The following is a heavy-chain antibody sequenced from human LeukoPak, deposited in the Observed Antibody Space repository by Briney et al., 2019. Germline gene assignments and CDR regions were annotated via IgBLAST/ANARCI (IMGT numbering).Heavy chain of an antibody. CDR2: IADNSNQI. Sequence: GGSLRLSCAASGFTFSRHSMHCVRQAPGKGLEWVSFIADNSNQIDYADSVKGRFTISRDNAKKSFYLQMNSLRAEDTAVYYCARNDYGDYGFDYWGQGTLVTVSS. J-gene: IGHJ4*02. CDR3: ARNDYGDYGFDY. V-gene: IGHV3-48*01. CDR1: GFTFSRHS. D-gene: IGHD4-17*01.